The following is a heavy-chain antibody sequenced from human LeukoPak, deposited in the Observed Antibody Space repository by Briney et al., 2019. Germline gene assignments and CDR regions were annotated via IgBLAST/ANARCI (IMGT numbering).Heavy chain of an antibody. V-gene: IGHV1-8*01. D-gene: IGHD3-22*01. CDR3: ARVANYYDSSGYYWKTLYYFDY. Sequence: APVKVSCKASGYTFTSYDINWVRQATGQGLEWMGWMNPNSGNTGYAQKFQGRVTMTRNTSISTAYMELSSLRSEDTAVYYCARVANYYDSSGYYWKTLYYFDYWGQGTLVTVSS. CDR2: MNPNSGNT. CDR1: GYTFTSYD. J-gene: IGHJ4*02.